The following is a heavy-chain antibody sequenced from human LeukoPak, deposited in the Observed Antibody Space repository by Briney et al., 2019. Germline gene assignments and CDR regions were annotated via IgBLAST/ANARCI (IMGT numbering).Heavy chain of an antibody. Sequence: GGSLRLSCAASGFIFSRHWMSWVRQAPGKGLEWVSNIQQDGSEKNYVGSVKGRFTISRDNAKKSLYLQMNSLRAEDTAVYSCARDYYDSSSYQGDAFDIWGQGTMVTVSS. J-gene: IGHJ3*02. CDR3: ARDYYDSSSYQGDAFDI. D-gene: IGHD3-22*01. CDR1: GFIFSRHW. CDR2: IQQDGSEK. V-gene: IGHV3-7*05.